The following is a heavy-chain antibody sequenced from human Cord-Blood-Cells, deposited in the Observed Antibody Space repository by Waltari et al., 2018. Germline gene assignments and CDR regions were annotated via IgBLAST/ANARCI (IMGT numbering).Heavy chain of an antibody. CDR2: ISWNSGSI. Sequence: EVQLVESGGGLVQPGRSLRLSCAASGFTFVDYAMNWVRQAPGKGLEWVSGISWNSGSIGYADSVKGRFTISRDNAKNSLYLQMNSLRAEDTALYYCAKGFQSYVDYWGQGTLVTVSS. D-gene: IGHD2-21*01. CDR1: GFTFVDYA. J-gene: IGHJ4*02. CDR3: AKGFQSYVDY. V-gene: IGHV3-9*01.